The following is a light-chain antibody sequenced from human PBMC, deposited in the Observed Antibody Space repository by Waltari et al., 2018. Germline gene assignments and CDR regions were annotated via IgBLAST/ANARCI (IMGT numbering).Light chain of an antibody. Sequence: VLLTQSPASLSVSPGDTGILSCRASQSVRTNLVWYQQKAGQAPRTLIYGASTRASGVPSRFNGSGSETDFTLIISSLQSEDAAVYFCQQYYVWPPITFGGGTKLEI. J-gene: IGKJ4*01. CDR1: QSVRTN. CDR2: GAS. V-gene: IGKV3-15*01. CDR3: QQYYVWPPIT.